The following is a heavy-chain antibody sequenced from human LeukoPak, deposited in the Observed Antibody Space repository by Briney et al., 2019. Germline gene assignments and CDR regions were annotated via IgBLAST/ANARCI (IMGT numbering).Heavy chain of an antibody. V-gene: IGHV3-21*01. D-gene: IGHD3-10*01. Sequence: PGRSLRLSCAASRYTFSSYSMDWVRQAPGQGLEWVSSITTSSSYIYYADSVKGRFTISRDNAKSSLYLQMNSLRAEDTAVYYCARGFLGITLLLGAFDIWGQGTMVTVSS. CDR2: ITTSSSYI. J-gene: IGHJ3*02. CDR1: RYTFSSYS. CDR3: ARGFLGITLLLGAFDI.